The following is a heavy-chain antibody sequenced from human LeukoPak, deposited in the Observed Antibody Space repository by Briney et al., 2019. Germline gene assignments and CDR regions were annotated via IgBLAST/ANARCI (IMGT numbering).Heavy chain of an antibody. CDR3: ASSICSGGSCYLYY. D-gene: IGHD2-15*01. V-gene: IGHV1-2*06. CDR2: INRNSGGT. J-gene: IGHJ4*02. Sequence: ASVKVSCKASGYTFTGDYMHWVRQAPGQGLEWMGRINRNSGGTNYAQKFQGRVTMTRDTSISTAYMELSRLRSDDTAVYYCASSICSGGSCYLYYWGQGTLVTVSS. CDR1: GYTFTGDY.